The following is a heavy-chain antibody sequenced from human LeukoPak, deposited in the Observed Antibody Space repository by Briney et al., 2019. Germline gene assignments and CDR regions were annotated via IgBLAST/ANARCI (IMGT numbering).Heavy chain of an antibody. D-gene: IGHD6-13*01. Sequence: ASVKVSCKASGGTFSSYYMHWVRQAPGQGLEWMGWMNPNSGNTGYAQKFQGRVTMTRNTSISTAYMELSSLRSEDTAVYYCARGPYSSSNLLFDYWGQGTLVTVSS. CDR2: MNPNSGNT. J-gene: IGHJ4*02. CDR1: GGTFSSYY. V-gene: IGHV1-8*02. CDR3: ARGPYSSSNLLFDY.